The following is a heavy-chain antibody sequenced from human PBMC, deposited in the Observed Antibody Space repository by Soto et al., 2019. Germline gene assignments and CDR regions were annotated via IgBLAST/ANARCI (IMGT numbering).Heavy chain of an antibody. D-gene: IGHD5-18*01. CDR2: INHTGST. CDR1: GGSFSGYY. Sequence: QVQLQQWGAGLLKPSETLSLTCAVYGGSFSGYYWSWIRQPPGKGLEWIGEINHTGSTNYNPSLKSRVTISVDTSKHHVSLNLSSVTAADTAVYYCARGRGWVGYSYGNYYYGMDVWGQGTTVTVSS. J-gene: IGHJ6*02. V-gene: IGHV4-34*01. CDR3: ARGRGWVGYSYGNYYYGMDV.